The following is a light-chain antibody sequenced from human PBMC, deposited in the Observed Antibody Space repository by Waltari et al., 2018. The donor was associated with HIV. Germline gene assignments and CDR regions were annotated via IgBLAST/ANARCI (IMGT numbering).Light chain of an antibody. J-gene: IGKJ4*01. V-gene: IGKV1-39*01. CDR2: AAS. CDR3: QESHSSSLT. CDR1: QSVSTY. Sequence: DIQLTQSQTSLSALVRNRVPITCRASQSVSTYLNWYQYKPGKAPKLLIYAASSLQSGVPSRFSGSGSGTDFTLTISSLQRDDSATYYCQESHSSSLTFGGGTGVEI.